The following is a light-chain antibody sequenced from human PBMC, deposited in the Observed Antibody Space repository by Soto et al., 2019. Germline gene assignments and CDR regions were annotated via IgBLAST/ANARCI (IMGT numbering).Light chain of an antibody. CDR3: QRRSNWPAT. CDR1: QSVSSY. CDR2: DAS. V-gene: IGKV3-11*01. J-gene: IGKJ1*01. Sequence: EIVLTQSPATLSLSPGERATLSCRASQSVSSYLAWYQHKPGQAPRLLIYDASNRATGIPARFSGSGSGTYFTLPSSSIEPEDIAVYYCQRRSNWPATLGQGTKVEIK.